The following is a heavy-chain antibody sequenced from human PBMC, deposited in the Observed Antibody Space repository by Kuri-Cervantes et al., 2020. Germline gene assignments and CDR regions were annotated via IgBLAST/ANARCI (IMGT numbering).Heavy chain of an antibody. J-gene: IGHJ6*03. CDR1: GFSLSTSGVG. CDR3: ARIPRTYYDFWSGYYPLDYYYYMDV. D-gene: IGHD3-3*01. Sequence: SGPTLVKPTQTLTLTCTFSGFSLSTSGVGVGWIRQPPGKALEWLALIYWDDDKRYSPSLKSRLTITKDTSKNPVVLTMTNMDPVDTATYYCARIPRTYYDFWSGYYPLDYYYYMDVWGKGTTVTVSS. CDR2: IYWDDDK. V-gene: IGHV2-5*02.